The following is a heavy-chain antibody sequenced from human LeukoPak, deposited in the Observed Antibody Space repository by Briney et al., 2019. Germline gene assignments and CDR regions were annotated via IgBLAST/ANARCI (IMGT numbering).Heavy chain of an antibody. CDR3: ARVLGSVLDY. CDR1: GFAVSSNY. D-gene: IGHD3-10*01. Sequence: GGSLRLSCAASGFAVSSNYMSWVRQAPGKGLEWVSIIYSGGSTYYADSVKGRFTISRDNSKNTLSLQLNSLRAEDTAVYYRARVLGSVLDYWGQGTLVTVSS. CDR2: IYSGGST. V-gene: IGHV3-53*01. J-gene: IGHJ4*02.